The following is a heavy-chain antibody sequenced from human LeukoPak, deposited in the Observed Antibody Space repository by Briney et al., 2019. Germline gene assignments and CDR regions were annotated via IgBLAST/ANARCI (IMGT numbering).Heavy chain of an antibody. D-gene: IGHD2-2*01. Sequence: PGGSLRLSCAASGFTFPTYHMVWVRQSPGKGLEWLAYINSGSDIIYYADSVKVRFTISRDNAKNSLYLEMISLRAEDTAVYFCARGRGYCSRTTCWYFDYWGQGTLVTVSS. J-gene: IGHJ4*02. CDR1: GFTFPTYH. CDR3: ARGRGYCSRTTCWYFDY. CDR2: INSGSDII. V-gene: IGHV3-48*01.